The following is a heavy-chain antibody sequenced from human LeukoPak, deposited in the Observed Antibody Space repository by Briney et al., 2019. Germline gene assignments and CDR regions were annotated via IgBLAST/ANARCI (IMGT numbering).Heavy chain of an antibody. D-gene: IGHD2-2*01. Sequence: GGSLRLSCAASGFTFSSYEMSWVRQAPGKGLEWVSYIATSGSAIYYADSVKGRFTISRDNAKNSLYLQMNSLGAEDMAVYYCVRGGYCSSTICYWYNAFDMWGQGTMVTVSS. CDR1: GFTFSSYE. CDR3: VRGGYCSSTICYWYNAFDM. J-gene: IGHJ3*02. V-gene: IGHV3-48*03. CDR2: IATSGSAI.